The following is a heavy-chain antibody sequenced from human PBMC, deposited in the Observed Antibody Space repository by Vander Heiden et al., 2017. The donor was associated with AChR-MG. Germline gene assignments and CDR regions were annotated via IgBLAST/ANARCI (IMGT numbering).Heavy chain of an antibody. Sequence: QVQLQESGPGLVKASEPLSLTCAVSGYSISSGYYWGWIRQTPGKGLEWIGTIYHSGSTYYNPSLKSRVTISVDTSKNQFSLKLSSVTAPDTAVYYCARDLGFGGRVDGYDIWGQGTMVTVSS. D-gene: IGHD2-15*01. V-gene: IGHV4-38-2*02. CDR3: ARDLGFGGRVDGYDI. CDR2: IYHSGST. J-gene: IGHJ3*02. CDR1: GYSISSGYY.